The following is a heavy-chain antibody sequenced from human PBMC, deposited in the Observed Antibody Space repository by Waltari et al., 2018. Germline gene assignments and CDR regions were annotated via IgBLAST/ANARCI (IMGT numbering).Heavy chain of an antibody. Sequence: EVQLVESGGGLVQPGGSLRLFCAASGFPFSSYDMHWVRQATGKGLEWVSAIGTAGDTYYPGSVKGRFTISRENAKNSLYLQMNSLRAGDTAVYYCARDRGLYGMDVWGQGTTVTVSS. CDR3: ARDRGLYGMDV. J-gene: IGHJ6*02. CDR1: GFPFSSYD. CDR2: IGTAGDT. V-gene: IGHV3-13*01.